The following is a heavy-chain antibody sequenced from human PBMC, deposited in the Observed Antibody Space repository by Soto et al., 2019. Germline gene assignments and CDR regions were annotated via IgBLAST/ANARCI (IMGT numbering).Heavy chain of an antibody. D-gene: IGHD6-19*01. CDR1: GYTFTGYY. J-gene: IGHJ6*02. CDR2: INPNSGGT. Sequence: GASVKVSCKASGYTFTGYYMHWVRQAPGQGLEGMGWINPNSGGTNYAQKFQGWVTMTRDPSISTAYMERSRLSPADTAVYYWARGWLAYGGGYGMDVWGQGTTVTVSS. V-gene: IGHV1-2*04. CDR3: ARGWLAYGGGYGMDV.